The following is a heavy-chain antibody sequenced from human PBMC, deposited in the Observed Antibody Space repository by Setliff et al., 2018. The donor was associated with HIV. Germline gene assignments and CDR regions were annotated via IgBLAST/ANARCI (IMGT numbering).Heavy chain of an antibody. D-gene: IGHD4-17*01. CDR1: GYTFTSYY. J-gene: IGHJ3*02. CDR2: INPSGGGT. V-gene: IGHV1-46*01. CDR3: ARGYGAFDI. Sequence: ASVKVSCKASGYTFTSYYIHWVRQAPGQGLEWMGIINPSGGGTTYAQTFQDRVTMSRDTSTSTVYMELRSLRSDDTAVYYCARGYGAFDIWGQGTMVTVSS.